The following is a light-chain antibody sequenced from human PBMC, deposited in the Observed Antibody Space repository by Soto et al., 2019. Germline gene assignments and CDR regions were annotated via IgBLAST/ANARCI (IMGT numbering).Light chain of an antibody. CDR3: HQSYTTACL. V-gene: IGKV1-39*01. CDR2: AAP. J-gene: IGKJ2*01. CDR1: QSISSY. Sequence: DIQMTQSPSSLSASVGDRVTITCRASQSISSYLNWYHQKPGKAPKLLIYAAPTLQTDISPRFSGSGSGTDFTVTISSLQPKDFATYYCHQSYTTACLVGQGTMLEIK.